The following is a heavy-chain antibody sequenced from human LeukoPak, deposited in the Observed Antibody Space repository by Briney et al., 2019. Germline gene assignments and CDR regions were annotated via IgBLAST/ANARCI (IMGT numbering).Heavy chain of an antibody. D-gene: IGHD3-10*01. CDR1: GFTFSSYA. CDR3: ANAGVRGDFQH. CDR2: ISGSGGST. V-gene: IGHV3-23*01. Sequence: GGSLRLSCAASGFTFSSYAMSWVRQAPGKGLEWVSAISGSGGSTYYADSVKGRFTISRDNSKNTLYLQMNSLRAEDTAVYYCANAGVRGDFQHWGQGTLVTVSS. J-gene: IGHJ1*01.